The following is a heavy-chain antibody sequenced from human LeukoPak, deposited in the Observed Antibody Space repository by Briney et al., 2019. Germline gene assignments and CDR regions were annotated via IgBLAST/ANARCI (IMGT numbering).Heavy chain of an antibody. Sequence: ASVKVSCKASGYIFTGYYMHWVRQAPGQGLEWMGWINPNSGGTNSAQKFQGRVTMTRDTSISTAYMELSRLRSDDTVVYYCARVLLWFGEDLYDAFDIWGQGTMVTVSS. J-gene: IGHJ3*02. CDR3: ARVLLWFGEDLYDAFDI. D-gene: IGHD3-10*01. CDR2: INPNSGGT. V-gene: IGHV1-2*02. CDR1: GYIFTGYY.